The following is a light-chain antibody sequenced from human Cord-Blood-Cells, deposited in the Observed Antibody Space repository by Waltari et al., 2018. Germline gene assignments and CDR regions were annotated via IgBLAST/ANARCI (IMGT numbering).Light chain of an antibody. V-gene: IGLV2-14*01. CDR2: DVS. J-gene: IGLJ2*01. Sequence: QSALTQPASVSGSPGQSLTISCTGTSSDVGGYNYGSWYQQHPGKAPKIMIYDVSNRPSGVSNRFSGSKSGNTASLTISGLQAEDEADYYCSAYTSSSTLDVVFGGGTKLAVL. CDR3: SAYTSSSTLDVV. CDR1: SSDVGGYNY.